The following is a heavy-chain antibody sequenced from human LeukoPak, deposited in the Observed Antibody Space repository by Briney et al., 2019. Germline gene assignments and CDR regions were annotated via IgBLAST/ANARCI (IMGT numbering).Heavy chain of an antibody. J-gene: IGHJ5*02. Sequence: KPSETLSLTCAVYGGSFSGYYWSWTRQPPGKGLEWIGEINHRGSTNYNPSLKSRVTISVDTSKNQFSLKLSSVTAADTAVYYCAIDVTIFGGGWFDPWGQGTLVTVSS. CDR2: INHRGST. V-gene: IGHV4-34*01. CDR1: GGSFSGYY. D-gene: IGHD3-3*01. CDR3: AIDVTIFGGGWFDP.